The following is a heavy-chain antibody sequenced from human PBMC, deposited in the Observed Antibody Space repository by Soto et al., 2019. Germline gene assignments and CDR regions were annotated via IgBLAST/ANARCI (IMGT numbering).Heavy chain of an antibody. CDR1: GGSVSSGSYY. CDR3: ARGVASVVTSYFDY. CDR2: IYYSGST. Sequence: SETLSLTCTVSGGSVSSGSYYWSWIRQPPGKGLEWIGYIYYSGSTNYNPSLKSRVTISVDTSKNQFSLKLSSVTAADTAVYYCARGVASVVTSYFDYWGQGTLVTVSS. J-gene: IGHJ4*02. V-gene: IGHV4-61*01. D-gene: IGHD2-21*02.